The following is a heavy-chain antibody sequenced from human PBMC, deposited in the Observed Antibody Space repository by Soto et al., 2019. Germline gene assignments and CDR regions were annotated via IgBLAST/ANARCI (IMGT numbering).Heavy chain of an antibody. Sequence: QVQLQESGPGLVRPSETLSLTCNVSGGSINNYWWSWIRQPPGKGLEWVGYVYYSGGTNYNPSLKSRLTISADKARNQFSMRLSTVTAADTAVYFCARGVRDHLQRSYYVDVWGKGTTITVSS. CDR2: VYYSGGT. CDR1: GGSINNYW. CDR3: ARGVRDHLQRSYYVDV. J-gene: IGHJ6*03. D-gene: IGHD3-10*01. V-gene: IGHV4-59*01.